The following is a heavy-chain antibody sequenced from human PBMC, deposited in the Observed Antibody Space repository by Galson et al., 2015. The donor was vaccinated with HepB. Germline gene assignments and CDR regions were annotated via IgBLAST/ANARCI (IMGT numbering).Heavy chain of an antibody. V-gene: IGHV1-69*02. CDR3: ASGSTYYYDSSGYYRFDY. Sequence: SVKVSCKASGGTFSSYTISWVRQAPGQGLEWMGRIIPILGIANYAQKFQGRVTITADKSTSTAHMELSSLRSEDTAVYYCASGSTYYYDSSGYYRFDYWGQGTLVTVSS. CDR1: GGTFSSYT. J-gene: IGHJ4*02. D-gene: IGHD3-22*01. CDR2: IIPILGIA.